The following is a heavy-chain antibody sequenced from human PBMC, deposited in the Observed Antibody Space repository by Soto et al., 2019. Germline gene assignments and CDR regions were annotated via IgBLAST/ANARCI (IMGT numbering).Heavy chain of an antibody. CDR1: GASIDNNGYS. CDR2: NNNRADT. CDR3: AIGGSGWKALNWFDP. D-gene: IGHD6-19*01. J-gene: IGHJ5*02. Sequence: SETLSLTCAVYGASIDNNGYSWTWICQHPGKGLEWIGTNNNRADTYYNPSLKSRLTISLDTSQNHFSLRLNAVTAADTAIYYCAIGGSGWKALNWFDPWGQGIMVTVSS. V-gene: IGHV4-31*11.